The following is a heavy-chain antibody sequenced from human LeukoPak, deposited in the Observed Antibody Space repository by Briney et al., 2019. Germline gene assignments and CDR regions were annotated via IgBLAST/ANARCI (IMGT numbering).Heavy chain of an antibody. Sequence: GASVKVSCKASGFTFTSSAVQWVRQARGQRLEWIGWIVVGSGNTNYAQKFQGRVTMTRDTSTSTVYMELSSLRSEDTAAYYCARDLRGDYDPYYGMDVWGQETTVTVSS. D-gene: IGHD4-17*01. J-gene: IGHJ6*02. CDR3: ARDLRGDYDPYYGMDV. CDR1: GFTFTSSA. V-gene: IGHV1-58*01. CDR2: IVVGSGNT.